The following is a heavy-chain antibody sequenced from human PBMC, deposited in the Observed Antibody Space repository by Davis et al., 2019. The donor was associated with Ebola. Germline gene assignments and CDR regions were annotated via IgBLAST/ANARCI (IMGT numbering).Heavy chain of an antibody. D-gene: IGHD1-14*01. CDR1: GYCFTSYW. CDR2: IYPGDSET. V-gene: IGHV5-51*01. J-gene: IGHJ6*02. CDR3: ARRRSYYYGMDV. Sequence: GESLKISCKGSGYCFTSYWIAWVRQMPGKGLECMGIIYPGDSETRYSPSFQGQVTISADKSITTAYLQWSSLKASDTAMYYCARRRSYYYGMDVWGQGTTVTVSS.